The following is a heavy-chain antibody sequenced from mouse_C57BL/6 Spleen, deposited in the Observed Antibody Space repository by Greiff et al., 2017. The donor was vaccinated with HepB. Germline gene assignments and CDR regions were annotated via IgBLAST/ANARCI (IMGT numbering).Heavy chain of an antibody. CDR1: GYTFTSYW. D-gene: IGHD1-1*01. CDR2: IDPSDSYT. J-gene: IGHJ4*01. V-gene: IGHV1-50*01. CDR3: ARSFITTVVESYYAMDY. Sequence: QVQLQQPGAELVKPGASVKLSCKASGYTFTSYWMQWVKQRPGQGLEWIGEIDPSDSYTNYNQKFKGKATLTVDTSSSTAYMQLSSLTSEDSAVYYCARSFITTVVESYYAMDYWGQGTSVTVSS.